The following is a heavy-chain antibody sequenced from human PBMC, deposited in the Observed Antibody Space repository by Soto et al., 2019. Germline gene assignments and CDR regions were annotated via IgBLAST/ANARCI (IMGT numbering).Heavy chain of an antibody. J-gene: IGHJ4*02. CDR3: ARGPRMGRGSNITGYFDY. Sequence: QVQLVESGGGVVQPGRSLRLSCAASGFSFSSYGMHWVRQAPGKGLEWVAVIWHDGSNRYYADSVKGRFTLSRDDSRNTLSLTMNSLRAEDTAVYYCARGPRMGRGSNITGYFDYWGQGTLVTVSS. CDR1: GFSFSSYG. D-gene: IGHD3-10*01. V-gene: IGHV3-33*01. CDR2: IWHDGSNR.